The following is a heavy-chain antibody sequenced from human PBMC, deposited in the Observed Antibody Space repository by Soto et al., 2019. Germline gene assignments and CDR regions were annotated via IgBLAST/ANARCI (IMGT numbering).Heavy chain of an antibody. D-gene: IGHD4-4*01. Sequence: ASVKVSCKASGYTFTSYDINLVRQATGQGLEWMGWMNPNSGNTGYAQKFQGRVTMTRNTSISTAYMELSSLRSEDTAVYYCARGHLDSIYYYYMDVWGKGTTVTVSS. CDR3: ARGHLDSIYYYYMDV. CDR2: MNPNSGNT. J-gene: IGHJ6*03. V-gene: IGHV1-8*01. CDR1: GYTFTSYD.